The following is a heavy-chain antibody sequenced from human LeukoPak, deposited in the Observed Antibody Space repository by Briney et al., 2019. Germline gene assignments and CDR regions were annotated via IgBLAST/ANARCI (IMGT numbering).Heavy chain of an antibody. CDR3: ARDPRRYCSSTSCRGYFDY. Sequence: GASVKVSCKASGYTFTSYGISWVRQAPGQGLEWMGWISAYNGNTNYAQKLQGRVTMTTDTSTSTAYMELRSLRSDDTAVYYCARDPRRYCSSTSCRGYFDYWGQGTLVTVSS. CDR1: GYTFTSYG. D-gene: IGHD2-2*01. J-gene: IGHJ4*02. CDR2: ISAYNGNT. V-gene: IGHV1-18*01.